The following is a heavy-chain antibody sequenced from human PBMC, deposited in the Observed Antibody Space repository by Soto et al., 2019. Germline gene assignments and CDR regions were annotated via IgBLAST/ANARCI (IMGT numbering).Heavy chain of an antibody. CDR3: ARDLVATNYYYYYMDV. D-gene: IGHD5-12*01. J-gene: IGHJ6*03. Sequence: QVPLVQSGAEVKKPGSSVKVSCKASGGTFSSYTISWVRQAPGQGLEWMGRIIPILGIANYAQKFQGRVTITADKSTSTAYMELSSLRSEDTAVYYCARDLVATNYYYYYMDVWGEGATVTVSS. CDR1: GGTFSSYT. V-gene: IGHV1-69*08. CDR2: IIPILGIA.